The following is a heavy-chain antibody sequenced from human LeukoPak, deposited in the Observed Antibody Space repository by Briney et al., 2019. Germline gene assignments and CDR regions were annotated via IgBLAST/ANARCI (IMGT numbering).Heavy chain of an antibody. Sequence: PGGSLRLSCAASGFTFSSYWMSWVRQAPGKGLEWVANIKQDGSEKYYVDSVKGRFTISRDNAKNSLYLQMNSLRAEDTAVYYCATETSTRGYGDLDYWGQGTLVTVSS. D-gene: IGHD4-17*01. CDR1: GFTFSSYW. CDR3: ATETSTRGYGDLDY. CDR2: IKQDGSEK. V-gene: IGHV3-7*01. J-gene: IGHJ4*02.